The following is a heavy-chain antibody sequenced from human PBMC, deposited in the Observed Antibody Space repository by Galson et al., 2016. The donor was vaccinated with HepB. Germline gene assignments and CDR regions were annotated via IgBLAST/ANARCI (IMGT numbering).Heavy chain of an antibody. D-gene: IGHD6-19*01. V-gene: IGHV6-1*01. CDR3: ARDTVRSGWYLFYFDY. Sequence: CAISGDSVSSNSAAWNWIRQSQSRGLEWLGRTYYRSKWYNEYAVSVKSRITIKSDTSKNQFSLQLNSVTPDDTAVYYFARDTVRSGWYLFYFDYWGQGTLGTVSS. J-gene: IGHJ4*02. CDR2: TYYRSKWYN. CDR1: GDSVSSNSAA.